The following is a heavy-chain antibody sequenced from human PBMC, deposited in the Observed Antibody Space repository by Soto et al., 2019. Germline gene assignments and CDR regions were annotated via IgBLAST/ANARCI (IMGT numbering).Heavy chain of an antibody. CDR3: ARGGRDCTNGVCYSHYYYDGMHD. J-gene: IGHJ6*02. D-gene: IGHD2-8*01. V-gene: IGHV5-51*01. CDR1: GYSFTIYW. Sequence: GESLKISCKGSGYSFTIYWIGWVRQMPGKGLEWMGIIYPGNSDTRYSPSFQGQVTVSADKSISTAYLQWSSLKASDTAMYYCARGGRDCTNGVCYSHYYYDGMHDWGQGTTVTASS. CDR2: IYPGNSDT.